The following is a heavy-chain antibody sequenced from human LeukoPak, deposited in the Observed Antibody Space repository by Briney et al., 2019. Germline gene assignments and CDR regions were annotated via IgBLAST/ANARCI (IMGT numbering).Heavy chain of an antibody. Sequence: GGSLRLSCAVSGLTFSRYAINWVRQPPGKGLEWVSIISNSGGISVYADSVKGRFTIFRDNSKNTLYLQMSSLRAEDTAVYYCAVEGFDIWGHRTMVTVSS. CDR3: AVEGFDI. J-gene: IGHJ3*02. D-gene: IGHD1-1*01. CDR2: ISNSGGIS. V-gene: IGHV3-23*01. CDR1: GLTFSRYA.